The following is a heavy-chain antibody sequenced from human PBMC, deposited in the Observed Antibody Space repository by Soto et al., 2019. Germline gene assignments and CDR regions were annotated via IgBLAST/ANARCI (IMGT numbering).Heavy chain of an antibody. J-gene: IGHJ4*02. CDR2: INAGDGRT. D-gene: IGHD5-12*01. Sequence: QVQLVQSGAEVRKPGASVKLSCRASGYTFSGYAMQWARQAPGQRLEWMGWINAGDGRTRYSQNFQGRVTITRDTSGNTAYVELSSLRPEDTAVYYCGRGQWVATTASYSFDSWGQGTQVTVSS. CDR1: GYTFSGYA. CDR3: GRGQWVATTASYSFDS. V-gene: IGHV1-3*01.